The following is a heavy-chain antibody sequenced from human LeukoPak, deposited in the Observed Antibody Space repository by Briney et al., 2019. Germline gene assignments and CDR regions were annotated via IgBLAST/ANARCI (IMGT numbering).Heavy chain of an antibody. CDR1: GYTFTGYY. Sequence: ASVKVSCKASGYTFTGYYMHWVRQAPGQGLEWMGWINPNSGGTNYAQKFQGWVTMTRDTSISTAYMELTRLRSDDTAVYYCARDTMYYYYGMDVWGQGTTVTVSS. D-gene: IGHD3-3*01. CDR3: ARDTMYYYYGMDV. CDR2: INPNSGGT. V-gene: IGHV1-2*04. J-gene: IGHJ6*02.